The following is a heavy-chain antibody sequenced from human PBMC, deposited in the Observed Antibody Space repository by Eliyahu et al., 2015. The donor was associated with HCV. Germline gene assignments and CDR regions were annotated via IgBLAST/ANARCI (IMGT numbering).Heavy chain of an antibody. CDR1: GFTFSFYA. D-gene: IGHD2-21*02. CDR3: AKVVTVIPSGGVSDDY. V-gene: IGHV3-30*18. CDR2: ISYDGSNK. J-gene: IGHJ4*02. Sequence: QVQLVESGGGVVQPGRSLRLSCAASGFTFSFYAMHWVRQAPGKGLKWVAVISYDGSNKFYADSVKGRFTIFRDNSKNTLYLQMNSLRAEDTAMYYCAKVVTVIPSGGVSDDYWGQGTLVTVSS.